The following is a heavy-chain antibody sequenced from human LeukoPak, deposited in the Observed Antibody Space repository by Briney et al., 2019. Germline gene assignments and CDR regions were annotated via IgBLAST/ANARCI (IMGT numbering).Heavy chain of an antibody. D-gene: IGHD1-26*01. J-gene: IGHJ5*02. CDR1: GYTFTSYA. CDR2: INAGNGNT. Sequence: ASVKVSCKASGYTFTSYAMHWVRQAPGQRLKWMGWINAGNGNTKYSQKFQGRVTITRDTFASTAYMELSSLRSEDTAVYYCASSDPWELPGPWGQGTLVTVSS. V-gene: IGHV1-3*01. CDR3: ASSDPWELPGP.